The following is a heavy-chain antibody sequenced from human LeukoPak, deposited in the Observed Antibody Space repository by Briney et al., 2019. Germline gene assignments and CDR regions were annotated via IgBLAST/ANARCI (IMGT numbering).Heavy chain of an antibody. Sequence: PGGSLRLSCAASGFTFRSYAMRGVRQAPGRGLEGVSNISGSGTNTYYADSVKGRFTISRDNSQNTLYLQMNSLRAEDTAVYYCAKDPLPVIATPYFDSWGQGTLVTVSS. CDR2: ISGSGTNT. CDR3: AKDPLPVIATPYFDS. V-gene: IGHV3-23*01. CDR1: GFTFRSYA. J-gene: IGHJ4*02. D-gene: IGHD3-10*01.